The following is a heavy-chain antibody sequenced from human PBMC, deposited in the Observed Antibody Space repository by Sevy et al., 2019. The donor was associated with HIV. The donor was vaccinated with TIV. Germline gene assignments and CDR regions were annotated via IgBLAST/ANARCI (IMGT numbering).Heavy chain of an antibody. D-gene: IGHD1-7*01. Sequence: SETLSLTCAVYGGSFSGYYWSWIRQPPGKGLEWIGEINHSGSTNYNPSLKSRVTISVDTSKNQFSLKLSSVTAADTAVYYCARGYLTGTTGTFDYWGQGTLVTVSS. CDR2: INHSGST. CDR3: ARGYLTGTTGTFDY. J-gene: IGHJ4*02. CDR1: GGSFSGYY. V-gene: IGHV4-34*01.